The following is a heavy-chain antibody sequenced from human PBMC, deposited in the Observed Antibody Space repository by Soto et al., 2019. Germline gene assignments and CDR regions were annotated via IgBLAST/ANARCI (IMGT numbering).Heavy chain of an antibody. V-gene: IGHV1-2*04. CDR1: GYTFTGYY. CDR3: ARSAWFGDFDY. CDR2: INPNSGGT. J-gene: IGHJ4*02. Sequence: ASVKVSCKASGYTFTGYYMRWVRQAPGQGLEWMGWINPNSGGTNYAQKFQGWVTMTRDTSISTAYMELSRLRSDDTAVYYCARSAWFGDFDYWGQGTLVTVSS. D-gene: IGHD3-10*01.